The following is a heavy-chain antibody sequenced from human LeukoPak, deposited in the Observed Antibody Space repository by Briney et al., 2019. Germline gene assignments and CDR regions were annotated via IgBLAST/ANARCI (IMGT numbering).Heavy chain of an antibody. V-gene: IGHV1-18*01. Sequence: ASVKVPCKTSGYTFSIYGVSWVRQAPGQGLEWLGWISAHNGNTNYAQKVQGKVQGRVTMTTETSTSTAYMELRSLTSDDTAVYYCARGAPGDSVLADYWGQGTLVTVSS. J-gene: IGHJ4*02. CDR3: ARGAPGDSVLADY. D-gene: IGHD2/OR15-2a*01. CDR1: GYTFSIYG. CDR2: ISAHNGNT.